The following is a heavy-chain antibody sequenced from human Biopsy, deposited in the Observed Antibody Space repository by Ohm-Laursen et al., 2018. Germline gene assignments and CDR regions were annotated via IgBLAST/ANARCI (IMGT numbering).Heavy chain of an antibody. V-gene: IGHV4-59*08. CDR1: GGSISSYY. CDR2: IYYTGST. Sequence: TLSFTCPVSGGSISSYYWSWIRQPPGKGLEWIGYIYYTGSTNYNPSLKSRVTISVDTSMNHLSLRLTSVTAADTAVYYRARHAPSYSGSYWRYFDLWGRGTLVTVSS. CDR3: ARHAPSYSGSYWRYFDL. J-gene: IGHJ2*01. D-gene: IGHD1-26*01.